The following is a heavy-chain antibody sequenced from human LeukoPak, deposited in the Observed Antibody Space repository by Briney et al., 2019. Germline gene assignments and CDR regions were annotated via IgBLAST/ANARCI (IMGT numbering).Heavy chain of an antibody. V-gene: IGHV4-31*03. J-gene: IGHJ4*02. CDR2: IYYSGNT. D-gene: IGHD3-3*01. CDR3: ARSRFGYSFDY. Sequence: SQTLSLTCTVSGGSISSGDSYWSWMRQHPGEGWEWIGYIYYSGNTYSNPSLKSRVTLSVDTSEHQFSLRLTSVTAADTAVYYCARSRFGYSFDYWGQGTLVSVSS. CDR1: GGSISSGDSY.